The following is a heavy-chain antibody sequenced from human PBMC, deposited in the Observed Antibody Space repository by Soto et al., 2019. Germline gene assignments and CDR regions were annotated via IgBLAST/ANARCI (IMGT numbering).Heavy chain of an antibody. D-gene: IGHD3-16*02. V-gene: IGHV4-34*01. CDR1: GGSFSGYY. Sequence: PSETLSLTCAVYGGSFSGYYWSWIRQPPGKGLEWIGEINHSGSTNYNPSLKSRVTISVDTSKNQFSPKLSSVTAADTAVYYCARGKLSDYVWGSYRYHFDYCGQGPVVTVYS. CDR3: ARGKLSDYVWGSYRYHFDY. CDR2: INHSGST. J-gene: IGHJ4*02.